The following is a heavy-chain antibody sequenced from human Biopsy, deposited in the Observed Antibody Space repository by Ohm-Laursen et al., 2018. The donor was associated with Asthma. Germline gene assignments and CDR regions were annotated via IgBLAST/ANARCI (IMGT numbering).Heavy chain of an antibody. D-gene: IGHD5-24*01. J-gene: IGHJ6*02. V-gene: IGHV3-53*01. CDR2: IYSGDNT. CDR1: GFTVSRDH. CDR3: ARISRLGYNSLDYGMDV. Sequence: SLRLSCAASGFTVSRDHMFWVRQAPGKGLEWVSLIYSGDNTYYADSVKGRFTISRDHSKLHLQMNNLRAEDTAVYHCARISRLGYNSLDYGMDVWGQGTTVTVSS.